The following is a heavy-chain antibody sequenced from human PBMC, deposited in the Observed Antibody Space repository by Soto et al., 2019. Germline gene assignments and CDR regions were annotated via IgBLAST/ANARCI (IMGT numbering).Heavy chain of an antibody. Sequence: SGGSLRLSCAASGFTFSDYYMSWIRQAPGKGLEWISYISTTTNYTNYADSVKGRFTISRDNAKNSLSLQMNSLRAEDTAIYYCTGHFGGNPPFDYWGPGTLVTVSS. CDR3: TGHFGGNPPFDY. V-gene: IGHV3-11*06. CDR1: GFTFSDYY. CDR2: ISTTTNYT. J-gene: IGHJ4*02. D-gene: IGHD2-15*01.